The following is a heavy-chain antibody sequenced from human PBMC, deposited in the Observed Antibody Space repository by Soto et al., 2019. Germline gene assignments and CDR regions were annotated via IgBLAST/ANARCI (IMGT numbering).Heavy chain of an antibody. CDR1: GGSISGYY. V-gene: IGHV4-59*01. Sequence: QVQLQESGPGLVKPSETLSLTCTVSGGSISGYYWSWIRQPPGKGLEWVGYIYYSGSTNYNPSLNGRVTMSVDTSKNQFSLKLSTVTAADTAVYYCARDTTTNYGDYGNAFDIWGQGTMVTVSS. D-gene: IGHD4-17*01. CDR2: IYYSGST. J-gene: IGHJ3*02. CDR3: ARDTTTNYGDYGNAFDI.